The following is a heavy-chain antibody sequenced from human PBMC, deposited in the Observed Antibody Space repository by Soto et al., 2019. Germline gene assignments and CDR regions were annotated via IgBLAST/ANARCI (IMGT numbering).Heavy chain of an antibody. CDR2: MTPDSGDT. V-gene: IGHV1-8*01. CDR1: GHTLASYD. D-gene: IGHD3-16*01. CDR3: ARDPFYGWFDS. J-gene: IGHJ5*01. Sequence: QVQLVQSGAEVRKPGASVKVSCKASGHTLASYDINWVRQATGQGLEWMGWMTPDSGDTGYAQKFHGRVTMTYDTSITTAYMELSSLRSDDTAVYYCARDPFYGWFDSWGQGTLVTVSS.